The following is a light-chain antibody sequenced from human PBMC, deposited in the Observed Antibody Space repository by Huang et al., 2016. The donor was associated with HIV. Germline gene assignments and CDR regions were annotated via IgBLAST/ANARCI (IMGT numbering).Light chain of an antibody. CDR3: QQYNKWPPYT. V-gene: IGKV3-15*01. CDR1: QSVSNH. Sequence: EIVMTQSPATLSVSPGERATLSCKASQSVSNHLAWFQQNTGQAPRLLIDGAFTRATVVPARFSCSGSGTEFTLTISSLQSEDFAVYYCQQYNKWPPYTFGQGTKLEIK. J-gene: IGKJ2*01. CDR2: GAF.